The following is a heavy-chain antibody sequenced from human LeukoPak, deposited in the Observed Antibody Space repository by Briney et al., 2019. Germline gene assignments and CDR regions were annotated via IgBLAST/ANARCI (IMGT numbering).Heavy chain of an antibody. CDR2: ISYDGSNK. CDR3: ARDREVPAAIYYYYYGMDV. V-gene: IGHV3-30*04. CDR1: GFTFSSYA. Sequence: PGRSLRLSCAASGFTFSSYAMHWVRQAPGKGLEWVAVISYDGSNKYYADSVKGRFTISRDNSKNTLYLQMNSLRAEDTAVYYCARDREVPAAIYYYYYGMDVRGKGTTVTVSS. D-gene: IGHD2-2*01. J-gene: IGHJ6*04.